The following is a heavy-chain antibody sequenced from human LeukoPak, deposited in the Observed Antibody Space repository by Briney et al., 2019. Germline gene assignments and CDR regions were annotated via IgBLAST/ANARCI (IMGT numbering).Heavy chain of an antibody. D-gene: IGHD3-16*02. J-gene: IGHJ4*02. V-gene: IGHV1-69*13. CDR3: ASGVGANDYVWGSYRRGLYYFDY. CDR1: GCTFSSYA. Sequence: SSVNVSCKASGCTFSSYAISWVRQAPGQGLEWMGGIIPIFGTANYAQKFQGRVTSTADESTSTAYMELSSLRSEDTAVYYCASGVGANDYVWGSYRRGLYYFDYWGQGTLVTVSS. CDR2: IIPIFGTA.